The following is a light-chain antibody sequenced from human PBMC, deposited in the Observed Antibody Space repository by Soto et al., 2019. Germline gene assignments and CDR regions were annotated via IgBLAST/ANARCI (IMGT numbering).Light chain of an antibody. V-gene: IGKV1-39*01. J-gene: IGKJ5*01. Sequence: DIQMTQPPSSLSASVGDRVTITCRASQSISSYLNWYQQKPGKAPKLLIYAASSLQSGVPSKFSGSGSGTDFTLTISSLQPEDFATYYCQQSYGTPITFGQGTRLEI. CDR3: QQSYGTPIT. CDR2: AAS. CDR1: QSISSY.